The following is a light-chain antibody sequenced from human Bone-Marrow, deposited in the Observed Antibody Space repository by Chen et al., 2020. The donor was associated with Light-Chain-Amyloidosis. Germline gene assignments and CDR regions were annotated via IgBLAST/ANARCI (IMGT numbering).Light chain of an antibody. CDR1: NIGSTS. CDR2: DAS. J-gene: IGLJ3*02. Sequence: SYVLTQPSSVSVAPGPTATIACGGNNIGSTSVHWYQQTPGQAPLLVVDDASDRASGIPERLSGSNSGNTATLTSSRVESGDEADYYCQEWDRSSGRPVFGGGTKLTVL. CDR3: QEWDRSSGRPV. V-gene: IGLV3-21*02.